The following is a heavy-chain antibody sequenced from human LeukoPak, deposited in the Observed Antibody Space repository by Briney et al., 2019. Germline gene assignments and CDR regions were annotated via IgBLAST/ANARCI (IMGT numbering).Heavy chain of an antibody. CDR2: IIPIFGTA. CDR1: GGTFSSYA. J-gene: IGHJ6*02. D-gene: IGHD3-3*01. CDR3: ARGPITSRGNDYDFPAPTYYYGMDV. V-gene: IGHV1-69*13. Sequence: ASVKVSCKASGGTFSSYAISWVRQAPGQGLEWMGGIIPIFGTANYAQKFQGRVTITADESTSTAYMELSSLRSEDTAVYYCARGPITSRGNDYDFPAPTYYYGMDVWGQGTTVTVSS.